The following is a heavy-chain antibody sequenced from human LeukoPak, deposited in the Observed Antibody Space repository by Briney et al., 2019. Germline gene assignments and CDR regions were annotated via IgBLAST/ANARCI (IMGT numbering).Heavy chain of an antibody. Sequence: GGSLRLSCAASGFTFSSYGMHWVRQAPGKGLEWVAFIRYDGSNKYYADSVKGRFTISRDNSKNSLYLQMNSLRAEDTALYYCAKDQDILTGWTAFDYWGQGTLVTVSS. CDR1: GFTFSSYG. D-gene: IGHD3-9*01. V-gene: IGHV3-30*02. CDR3: AKDQDILTGWTAFDY. CDR2: IRYDGSNK. J-gene: IGHJ4*02.